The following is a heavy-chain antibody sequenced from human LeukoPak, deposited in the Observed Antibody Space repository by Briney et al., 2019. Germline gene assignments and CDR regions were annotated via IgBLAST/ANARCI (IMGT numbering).Heavy chain of an antibody. Sequence: PSETLSLTCAVYGGSFSGYYWSWIRQPPEKGLEWIGEINHSGSTNYNPSLKSRVTISVDTSKKQFSLKLSSVTAADTAVYYCVTYYFDSSGPKKNYWGQGTLVTVSS. J-gene: IGHJ4*02. CDR1: GGSFSGYY. CDR2: INHSGST. CDR3: VTYYFDSSGPKKNY. D-gene: IGHD3-22*01. V-gene: IGHV4-34*01.